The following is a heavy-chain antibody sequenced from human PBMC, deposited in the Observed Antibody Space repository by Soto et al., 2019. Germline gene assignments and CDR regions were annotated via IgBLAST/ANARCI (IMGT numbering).Heavy chain of an antibody. CDR3: SRRIYGAYSVGYFGY. CDR1: GYSFTSYW. V-gene: IGHV5-10-1*01. J-gene: IGHJ4*02. CDR2: VDPSDSET. D-gene: IGHD3-10*01. Sequence: GESLKISCRGSGYSFTSYWISWVRQMPGKGLEWMGRVDPSDSETNYSPSLQGHVTISADKSITTAYLQWNSLKASDIAMYFCSRRIYGAYSVGYFGYWGQGPLVTISS.